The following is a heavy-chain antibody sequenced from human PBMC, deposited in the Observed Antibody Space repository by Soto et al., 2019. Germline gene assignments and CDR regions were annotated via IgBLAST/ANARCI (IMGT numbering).Heavy chain of an antibody. CDR1: GFTSSNDW. J-gene: IGHJ4*02. V-gene: IGHV3-7*01. Sequence: GGSLRLSCAASGFTSSNDWMSWVRQAPGKGLEWVASINQDGSEKYYVDSVKGRFTISRDNAQNSLYLQMNSLRAEDTAVYYCARNRCAGTTGGDCWGQGP. CDR3: ARNRCAGTTGGDC. D-gene: IGHD1-7*01. CDR2: INQDGSEK.